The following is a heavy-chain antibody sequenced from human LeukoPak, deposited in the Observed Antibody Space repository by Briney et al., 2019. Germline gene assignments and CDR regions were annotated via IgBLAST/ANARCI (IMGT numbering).Heavy chain of an antibody. D-gene: IGHD4/OR15-4a*01. CDR3: AKDNGAYDYYFDY. CDR2: IRYDGSNK. CDR1: GFIISSYG. Sequence: GGCLRLSCAASGFIISSYGMHWVRQAPGKGLEWVAFIRYDGSNKYYVDSVKGRFTISRDNSKNTLYLQMNSLRAEDTAVYYCAKDNGAYDYYFDYWGQGTLVTVSS. J-gene: IGHJ4*02. V-gene: IGHV3-30*02.